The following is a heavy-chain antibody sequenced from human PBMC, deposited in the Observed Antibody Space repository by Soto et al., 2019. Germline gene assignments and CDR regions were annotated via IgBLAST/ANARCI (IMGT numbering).Heavy chain of an antibody. Sequence: EVQLVESGGGLVKPGGSLRLSCEASGFTFIYAWMSWVRQAPGKGLEWVGHIKSNTDGGTTDYAAPVNGRFTISRDDSKTTLYLQMSSLKTEDTAVHYWTPDPIVAAAGGAEPWGQGTLVTVSS. CDR1: GFTFIYAW. D-gene: IGHD6-13*01. CDR2: IKSNTDGGTT. J-gene: IGHJ5*02. V-gene: IGHV3-15*01. CDR3: TPDPIVAAAGGAEP.